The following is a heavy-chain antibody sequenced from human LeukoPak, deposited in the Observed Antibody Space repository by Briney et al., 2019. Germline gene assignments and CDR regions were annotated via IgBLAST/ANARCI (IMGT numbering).Heavy chain of an antibody. CDR2: IHYRGST. V-gene: IGHV4-61*08. Sequence: SETLSLTCTVSGGSVSSAGYYWSWIRQPPGKGLEFIGYIHYRGSTNYNPSLKSRVTVSVDTSKNQFSLKLSSVTAADTAVYYCARGSTLYYDILTGYYTPGPFDIWGQGTMFTVSS. J-gene: IGHJ3*02. CDR3: ARGSTLYYDILTGYYTPGPFDI. CDR1: GGSVSSAGYY. D-gene: IGHD3-9*01.